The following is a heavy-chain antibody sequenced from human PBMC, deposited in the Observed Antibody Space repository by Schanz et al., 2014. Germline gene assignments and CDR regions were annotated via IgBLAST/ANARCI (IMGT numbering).Heavy chain of an antibody. CDR1: GYTFTDYH. J-gene: IGHJ5*02. CDR3: AREGTVIRGLSGWFDP. CDR2: INPNSGGT. Sequence: QVQLVQSGAEVKKPGASVKVSCKSSGYTFTDYHIHWVRQAPGQGLEYMGRINPNSGGTNFAQKFQGRVTMTRDTSISTVYMELSRLRSDDTAVYYCAREGTVIRGLSGWFDPWGQGQLVTVSS. V-gene: IGHV1-2*06. D-gene: IGHD3-10*01.